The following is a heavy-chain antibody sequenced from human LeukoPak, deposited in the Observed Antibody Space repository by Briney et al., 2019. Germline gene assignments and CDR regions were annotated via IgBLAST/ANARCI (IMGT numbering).Heavy chain of an antibody. CDR1: GYSFTSYG. V-gene: IGHV1-18*01. D-gene: IGHD6-19*01. J-gene: IGHJ5*02. CDR3: ARVVGSSGWYSTRGGMFDP. CDR2: ISGYNGNT. Sequence: ASVKVSCKASGYSFTSYGISWVRQAPGQGLEWMGWISGYNGNTRYAQKVQDRVTVTTDTSTTTGYMELRSLRSDDTAVHYCARVVGSSGWYSTRGGMFDPWGQGTLVTVSS.